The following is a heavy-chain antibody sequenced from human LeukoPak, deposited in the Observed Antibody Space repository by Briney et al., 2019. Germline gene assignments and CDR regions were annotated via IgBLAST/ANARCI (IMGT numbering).Heavy chain of an antibody. CDR1: GYIFTNYG. D-gene: IGHD2-8*01. J-gene: IGHJ5*02. CDR2: ISTNKGNT. V-gene: IGHV1-18*01. CDR3: VRDIQWRFDP. Sequence: ASVKVSCKASGYIFTNYGISWVRQAPGQGLEWMGWISTNKGNTNYAQRLQGRVTMTTVTSTTTAYMELRSLRSDDTAIYYCVRDIQWRFDPWGQGTLVTVSS.